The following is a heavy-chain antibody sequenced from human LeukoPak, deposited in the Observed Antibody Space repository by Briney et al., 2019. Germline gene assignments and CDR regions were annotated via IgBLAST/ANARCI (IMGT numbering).Heavy chain of an antibody. CDR1: GGSISGYC. CDR2: IYSSGST. J-gene: IGHJ4*02. V-gene: IGHV4-4*07. CDR3: ARTGTYGGSFDN. D-gene: IGHD1-1*01. Sequence: RPSETLSLTCTVSGGSISGYCWSWIRQPAGKGLEWIGRIYSSGSTNYNPSLKSRLTISVDTSKNQFSLKLSSVTAADTAVYYCARTGTYGGSFDNWGQGTLVTVSS.